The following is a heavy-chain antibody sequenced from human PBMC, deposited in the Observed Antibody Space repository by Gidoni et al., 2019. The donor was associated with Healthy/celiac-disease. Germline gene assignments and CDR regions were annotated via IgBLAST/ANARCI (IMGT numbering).Heavy chain of an antibody. J-gene: IGHJ6*02. CDR1: GFTFDDYA. CDR3: AKAGEGGDPHYYGMDV. CDR2: SSWNSGSI. D-gene: IGHD7-27*01. V-gene: IGHV3-9*01. Sequence: EVQLVESGGGLVQPGRSLRLSCAASGFTFDDYAMHWVRQAPGKGLGWVSGSSWNSGSIGYADSVKGRFTISRDNAKNSLYLQMNSLRAEDTALYYCAKAGEGGDPHYYGMDVWGQGTTVTVSS.